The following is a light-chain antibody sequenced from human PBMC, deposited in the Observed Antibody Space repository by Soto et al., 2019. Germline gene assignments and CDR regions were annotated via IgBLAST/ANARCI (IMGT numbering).Light chain of an antibody. CDR2: GAS. Sequence: EFVLTQSPGTLSLSTGERATLSCRASQSVGNNYLAWYQQKPGQAPRLLIYGASSRATGVPDRFSGSGSGTDFTLTISRLEPEDFAVYYCQQYYTSPWTFGHGTKVEI. CDR1: QSVGNNY. CDR3: QQYYTSPWT. J-gene: IGKJ1*01. V-gene: IGKV3-20*01.